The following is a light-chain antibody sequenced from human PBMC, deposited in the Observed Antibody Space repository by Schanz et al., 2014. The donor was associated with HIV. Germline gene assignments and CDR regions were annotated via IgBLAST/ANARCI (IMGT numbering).Light chain of an antibody. CDR1: SSDVGGYNY. CDR3: SSYTSSNTVV. CDR2: AVT. J-gene: IGLJ2*01. Sequence: QSALTQPPSASGSPGQSVTISCTGTSSDVGGYNYVSWYQQHPGEAPKLMLFAVTERPSGVPDRFSGSKSGNTASLTISGLQAEDEADYYCSSYTSSNTVVFGGGTKLTVL. V-gene: IGLV2-8*01.